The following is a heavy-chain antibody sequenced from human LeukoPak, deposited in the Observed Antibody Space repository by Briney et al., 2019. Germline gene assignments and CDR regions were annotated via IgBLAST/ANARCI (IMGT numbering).Heavy chain of an antibody. Sequence: PGGSLRLSCAASGFTFSSYAMSWVRQAPGKGLEWVSGISGSGGSTYYADSVKGRFTISRDNSKNTLYLQMNSLRADDTAVYYCAKANLRYFQQWGQGTLVTVSS. CDR2: ISGSGGST. CDR1: GFTFSSYA. V-gene: IGHV3-23*01. J-gene: IGHJ1*01. D-gene: IGHD1-14*01. CDR3: AKANLRYFQQ.